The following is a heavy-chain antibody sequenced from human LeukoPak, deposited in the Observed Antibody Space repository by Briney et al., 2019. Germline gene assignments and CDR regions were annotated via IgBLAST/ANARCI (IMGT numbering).Heavy chain of an antibody. V-gene: IGHV3-7*01. CDR3: ARIGYSSSCNDY. Sequence: PGGSRRLSCAASGFTFSSYWMSWVRQAPGKGLEWVTNIKQDGSEKVYVDSVKGRFTISRDNAKNSLYLQMNSLRAGDTAVYYCARIGYSSSCNDYWGQGTLVTVSS. D-gene: IGHD6-13*01. J-gene: IGHJ4*02. CDR2: IKQDGSEK. CDR1: GFTFSSYW.